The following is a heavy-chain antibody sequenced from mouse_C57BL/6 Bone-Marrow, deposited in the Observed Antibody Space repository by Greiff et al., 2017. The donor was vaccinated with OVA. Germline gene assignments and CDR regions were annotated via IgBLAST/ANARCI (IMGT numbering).Heavy chain of an antibody. CDR2: ISSGSSTI. J-gene: IGHJ4*01. V-gene: IGHV5-17*01. Sequence: EVQVVESGGGLVKPGGSLKLSCAASGFTFSDYGMHWVRQAPEKGLEWVAYISSGSSTIYYADTVKGRFTISRDNAKNTLFLQMTSLRSEDTAMYYCARVPTAYYYAMEDWGKGTSVTVAS. CDR3: ARVPTAYYYAMED. D-gene: IGHD1-2*01. CDR1: GFTFSDYG.